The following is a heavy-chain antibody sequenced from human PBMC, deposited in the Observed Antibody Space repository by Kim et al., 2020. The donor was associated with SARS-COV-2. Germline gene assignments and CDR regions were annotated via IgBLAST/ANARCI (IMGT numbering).Heavy chain of an antibody. Sequence: GGSLRLSCAASGFTFSDYYMSWIRQAPGKGLEWVSYISSSGSTIYYADSVKGRFTISRDNAKNSLYLQMNSLRAEDTAVYYCARGILYNWNDVGYFDYWGQGTLVTVSS. CDR2: ISSSGSTI. V-gene: IGHV3-11*01. CDR1: GFTFSDYY. D-gene: IGHD1-20*01. J-gene: IGHJ4*02. CDR3: ARGILYNWNDVGYFDY.